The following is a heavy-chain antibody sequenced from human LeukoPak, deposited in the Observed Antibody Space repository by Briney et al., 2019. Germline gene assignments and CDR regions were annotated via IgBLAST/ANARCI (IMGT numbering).Heavy chain of an antibody. J-gene: IGHJ4*02. D-gene: IGHD5-24*01. V-gene: IGHV1-18*01. CDR2: ISAYNGNT. CDR3: ARYGLEMATIYYFDY. CDR1: GYTFTSYG. Sequence: ASVNVSCKASGYTFTSYGISWVRQAPGQGLEWMGWISAYNGNTNYAQKLQGRVTMTTDTSTSTAYMELRSLRSDDTAVYYCARYGLEMATIYYFDYWGQGTLVTVSS.